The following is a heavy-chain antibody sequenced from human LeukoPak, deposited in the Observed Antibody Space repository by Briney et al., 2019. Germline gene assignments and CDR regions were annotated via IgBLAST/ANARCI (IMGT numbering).Heavy chain of an antibody. CDR2: IKPDGSEK. CDR1: RFAFSNYW. V-gene: IGHV3-7*01. J-gene: IGHJ6*02. Sequence: RGSLRLSCAASRFAFSNYWMSWVRQAPGKGLEWVANIKPDGSEKYYVDSVKGRFTISRDNAKNSLYVQMNSLRAEDTVVYYCAKYGEYYGMDVWGQGTTVTVSS. CDR3: AKYGEYYGMDV. D-gene: IGHD7-27*01.